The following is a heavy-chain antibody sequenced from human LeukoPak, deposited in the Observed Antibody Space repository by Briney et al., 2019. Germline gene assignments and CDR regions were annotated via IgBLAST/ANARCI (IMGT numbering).Heavy chain of an antibody. CDR2: IYAGGST. CDR3: ARGSGGRRGYFDY. CDR1: GFTVSNNY. J-gene: IGHJ4*02. Sequence: GGSLRLSCEVSGFTVSNNYINWVRQAPGKGLEWVSIIYAGGSTYYADSVEGRFSISRDNSKNTVYLQMNSLRAEDTAIYYCARGSGGRRGYFDYWGQGTLVTVSS. D-gene: IGHD2-15*01. V-gene: IGHV3-66*01.